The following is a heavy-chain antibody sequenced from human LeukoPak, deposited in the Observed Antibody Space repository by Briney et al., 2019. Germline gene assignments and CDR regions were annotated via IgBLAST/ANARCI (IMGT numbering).Heavy chain of an antibody. CDR1: GFTFSSYA. CDR3: AAQRDCSSTSCYKNSGWFDP. J-gene: IGHJ5*02. Sequence: PGGSLRLSCAASGFTFSSYAMSWVRQAPGKGLEWVSVISGSGGSTCYADSVKGRFTISRDNSKNTLYLQMNSLRAEDTAVYYCAAQRDCSSTSCYKNSGWFDPWGQGTLVTVSS. CDR2: ISGSGGST. D-gene: IGHD2-2*02. V-gene: IGHV3-23*01.